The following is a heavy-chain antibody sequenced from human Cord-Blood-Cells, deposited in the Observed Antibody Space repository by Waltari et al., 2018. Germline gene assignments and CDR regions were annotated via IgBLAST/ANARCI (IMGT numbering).Heavy chain of an antibody. V-gene: IGHV1-69*08. CDR3: ARDRCGGDCSSPDWYFDL. CDR2: IIPILGIA. Sequence: QVQLVQSGAAVKKPGSSVKVSCKASGGTFSSYTLSWVRQAPGQRLEWMGRIIPILGIANYAQKFQGRVTITADKSTSTAYMELSSLRSEDTAVYYCARDRCGGDCSSPDWYFDLWGRGTLVTVSS. D-gene: IGHD2-21*01. J-gene: IGHJ2*01. CDR1: GGTFSSYT.